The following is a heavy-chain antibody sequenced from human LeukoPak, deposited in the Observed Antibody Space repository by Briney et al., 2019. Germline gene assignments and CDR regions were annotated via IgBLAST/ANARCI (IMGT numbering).Heavy chain of an antibody. CDR3: AKDSGGYYYDSSGKDY. CDR2: VSGSGGNT. Sequence: GGSLRLSCAASGFTFSNYAMSWVRQAPGKGLEWVSGVSGSGGNTYYADSVKGRFTISRDNAKNSLYLQMNSLRAEDTALYYCAKDSGGYYYDSSGKDYWGQGTLVTVSS. D-gene: IGHD3-22*01. J-gene: IGHJ4*02. CDR1: GFTFSNYA. V-gene: IGHV3-23*01.